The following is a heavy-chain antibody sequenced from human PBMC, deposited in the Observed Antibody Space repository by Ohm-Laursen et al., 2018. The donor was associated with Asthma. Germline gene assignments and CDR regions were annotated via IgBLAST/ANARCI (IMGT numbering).Heavy chain of an antibody. V-gene: IGHV1-18*01. CDR3: ARGITFSDY. D-gene: IGHD3-16*01. J-gene: IGHJ4*02. CDR2: ISPYNGNT. Sequence: SVKVSCKASGYTYINFGISWVRQAPGHGLEWMGWISPYNGNTNYAPNLQGRVTMTIDTSTTTAYMELGNLRSDDTAVYYCARGITFSDYWGQGTLVTVSS. CDR1: GYTYINFG.